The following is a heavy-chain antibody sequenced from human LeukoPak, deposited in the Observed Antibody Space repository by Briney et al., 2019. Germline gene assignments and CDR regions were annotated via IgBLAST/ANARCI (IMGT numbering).Heavy chain of an antibody. D-gene: IGHD6-19*01. CDR2: IYYSGGT. CDR3: ARYSSGWYHYYYGMDV. V-gene: IGHV4-59*01. CDR1: GGSISSYY. Sequence: SETLSLTCPVSGGSISSYYWSWTRQPPGKGLEWIGYIYYSGGTNYNPSLKSRVTISVDTSKNQFSLKLSSVTAADTAVYYCARYSSGWYHYYYGMDVWGKGTTVTVSS. J-gene: IGHJ6*04.